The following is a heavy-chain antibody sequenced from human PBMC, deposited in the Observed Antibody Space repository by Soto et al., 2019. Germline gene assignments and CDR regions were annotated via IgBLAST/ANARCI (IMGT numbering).Heavy chain of an antibody. D-gene: IGHD6-19*01. Sequence: QVQLVQSGAEVKKPGASVKVSCKASGYTFSSYDINWVRQATGQGLEWMGWLNSNSGDTGYAQKFQVRVTLTRNTSINTAYIELSSLTSDDTAVYYCATSGGGWYLYWGQGTLVTVSS. V-gene: IGHV1-8*01. CDR2: LNSNSGDT. CDR1: GYTFSSYD. J-gene: IGHJ4*02. CDR3: ATSGGGWYLY.